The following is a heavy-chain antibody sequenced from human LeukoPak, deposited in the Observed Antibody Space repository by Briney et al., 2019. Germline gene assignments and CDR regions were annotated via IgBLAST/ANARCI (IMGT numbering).Heavy chain of an antibody. Sequence: GASVKVSCKASGGTFSSYAISWVRQAPGQGLEWMGGIIPIFGTANYAQKFQGRVTIAADESTSTACMELSSLRSEDTAVYYCAGIVAAAGKRETIDYWGQGTLVTVSS. CDR2: IIPIFGTA. V-gene: IGHV1-69*13. D-gene: IGHD6-13*01. CDR3: AGIVAAAGKRETIDY. J-gene: IGHJ4*02. CDR1: GGTFSSYA.